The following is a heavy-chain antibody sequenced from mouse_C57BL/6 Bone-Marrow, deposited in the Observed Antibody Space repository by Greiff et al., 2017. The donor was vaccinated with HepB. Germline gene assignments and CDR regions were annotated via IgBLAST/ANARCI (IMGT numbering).Heavy chain of an antibody. J-gene: IGHJ3*01. D-gene: IGHD1-1*01. CDR3: ARDEMEIYYYVPFAY. CDR2: ISYSGST. V-gene: IGHV3-1*01. CDR1: GYSITSGYD. Sequence: EVKLQESGPGMVKPSQSLSLTCTVTGYSITSGYDWHWIRHFPGNKLEWMGYISYSGSTNYNPSLKSRISITHDTSKNHFFLKLNSVTTEDTATYYCARDEMEIYYYVPFAYWGQGTLVTVSA.